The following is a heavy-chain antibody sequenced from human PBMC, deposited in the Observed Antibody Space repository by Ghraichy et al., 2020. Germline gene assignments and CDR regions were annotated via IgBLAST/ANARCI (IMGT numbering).Heavy chain of an antibody. D-gene: IGHD3-10*01. J-gene: IGHJ4*02. Sequence: SETLSLTCTVSGGSISSSSYYWGWIRQPPGKGLEWIGSIYYSGSTYYNPSLKSRVTISVDTSKNQFSLKLSSVTAADTAVYYCARQYYDSRGIDYWGQGTLVTVSS. V-gene: IGHV4-39*01. CDR1: GGSISSSSYY. CDR2: IYYSGST. CDR3: ARQYYDSRGIDY.